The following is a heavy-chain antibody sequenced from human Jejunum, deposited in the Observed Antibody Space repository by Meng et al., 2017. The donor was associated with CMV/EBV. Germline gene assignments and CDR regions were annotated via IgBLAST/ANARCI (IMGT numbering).Heavy chain of an antibody. CDR3: ARGGYYDPYY. D-gene: IGHD3-22*01. Sequence: CAASGFAFNAYEMTWVRQAPGKGLEWVSYISDGGNTIYYSDSVKGRFTISRDNAKNSLYLQMNSLRVEDSAIYYCARGGYYDPYYWGQGTLVTVSS. CDR2: ISDGGNTI. J-gene: IGHJ4*02. CDR1: GFAFNAYE. V-gene: IGHV3-48*03.